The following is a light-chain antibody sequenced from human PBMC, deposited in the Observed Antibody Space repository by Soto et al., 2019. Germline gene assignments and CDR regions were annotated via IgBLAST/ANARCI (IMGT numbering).Light chain of an antibody. V-gene: IGKV1-6*01. J-gene: IGKJ1*01. Sequence: AIQMTQSPSSLSASVGDRVTITCRASQDIRNRLGWYQQKPGKAPRLQIYAASSLQSGVPSRFSGSGSGTDFTLTISCLQPEDFATYYCLQDNNYPWTFGQGTKVETK. CDR2: AAS. CDR1: QDIRNR. CDR3: LQDNNYPWT.